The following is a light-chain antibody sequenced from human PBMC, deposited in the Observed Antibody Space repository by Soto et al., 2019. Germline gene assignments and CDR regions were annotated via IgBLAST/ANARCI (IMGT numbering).Light chain of an antibody. Sequence: ENVLTQAPGTLSLSPGERATLSCRASQSVSSSSLAWYQQKRGQAPRLLIHDASSRATGIPDRFSGSGSGTDFTLTISRLEPEDFAVYYCQQYGGSPRTFGQGTKVDI. J-gene: IGKJ1*01. V-gene: IGKV3-20*01. CDR2: DAS. CDR1: QSVSSSS. CDR3: QQYGGSPRT.